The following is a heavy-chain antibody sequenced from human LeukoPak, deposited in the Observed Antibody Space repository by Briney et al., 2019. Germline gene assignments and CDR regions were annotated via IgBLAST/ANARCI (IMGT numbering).Heavy chain of an antibody. J-gene: IGHJ4*02. CDR3: ARGDGGWYGTEDY. CDR1: GGSISSYY. V-gene: IGHV4-59*01. CDR2: IYYSGST. Sequence: PSETLSLTCTVSGGSISSYYWSCIRQPPGTGLEWIGYIYYSGSTNYNPSLKSRVTISVDTSKNQFSLKLSSVTAADTAVYYCARGDGGWYGTEDYWGQGTLVTVSS. D-gene: IGHD6-19*01.